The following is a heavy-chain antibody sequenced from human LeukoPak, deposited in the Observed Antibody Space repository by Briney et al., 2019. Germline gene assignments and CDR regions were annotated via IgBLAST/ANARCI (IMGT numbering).Heavy chain of an antibody. CDR2: IYYSGST. J-gene: IGHJ4*02. Sequence: SETLSLTCTVSGGSISSYYWSWIRQPPGKGPEWIGYIYYSGSTNYNPSLKSRVTISVDTSKNQFSLKLSSVTAADTAVYYCARDPGGTYFDYWGQGTLVTVSS. D-gene: IGHD1-1*01. CDR3: ARDPGGTYFDY. CDR1: GGSISSYY. V-gene: IGHV4-59*01.